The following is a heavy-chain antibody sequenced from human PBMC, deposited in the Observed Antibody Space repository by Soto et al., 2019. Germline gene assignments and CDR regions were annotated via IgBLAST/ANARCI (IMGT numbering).Heavy chain of an antibody. V-gene: IGHV4-34*01. CDR3: ARGIAVAGEKPIDY. CDR2: INHSGST. D-gene: IGHD6-19*01. Sequence: SETLSLTCAVYGGSFSGYYWSWIRQPPGKGLEWIGEINHSGSTNYNPSLKSRVTISVDTSKNQFSLKLSSVTAADTAVYYCARGIAVAGEKPIDYWGQGTLVTVSS. CDR1: GGSFSGYY. J-gene: IGHJ4*02.